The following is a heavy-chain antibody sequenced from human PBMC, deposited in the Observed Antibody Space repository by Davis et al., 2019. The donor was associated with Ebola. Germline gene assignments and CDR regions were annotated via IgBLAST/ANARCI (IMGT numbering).Heavy chain of an antibody. CDR1: GFTFDDST. CDR2: ISWDGDDI. CDR3: VKGPSHFYFGMDV. V-gene: IGHV3-43*01. J-gene: IGHJ6*02. Sequence: GESLKISCAASGFTFDDSTMFWVRQAPGKGLEWVSLISWDGDDIYYADSVKCRFTISRDNTTNSLSLQMHSLRVEDSGLYYCVKGPSHFYFGMDVWGRGTTVTVSS.